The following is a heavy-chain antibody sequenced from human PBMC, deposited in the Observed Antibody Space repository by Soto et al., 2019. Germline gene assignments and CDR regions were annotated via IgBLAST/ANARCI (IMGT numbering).Heavy chain of an antibody. CDR2: IYYRGNT. Sequence: SETLSLTCTVSGGSIGTYYWSWIRQPPGKGLEWVGYIYYRGNTDYNPSLKSRVTISLDTPKNQFSLKLSSVTAADTAVYYCARHPGYYDILTGYTTYYFDYWGQGILVTVSS. CDR3: ARHPGYYDILTGYTTYYFDY. CDR1: GGSIGTYY. V-gene: IGHV4-59*08. J-gene: IGHJ4*02. D-gene: IGHD3-9*01.